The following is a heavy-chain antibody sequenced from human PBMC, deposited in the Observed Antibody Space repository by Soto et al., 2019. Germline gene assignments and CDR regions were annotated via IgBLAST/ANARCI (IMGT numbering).Heavy chain of an antibody. CDR2: IIPILGIA. D-gene: IGHD6-13*01. V-gene: IGHV1-69*08. CDR3: ARDSSSSWSSQGSY. J-gene: IGHJ4*02. CDR1: GGTFSSYT. Sequence: QVQLVQSGAEVKKPGSSVKVSCKASGGTFSSYTISWVRQAPGQGLEWMGRIIPILGIANYAQKFQGRVTINADKSTSTAYMERSSLRSEDTAGYYCARDSSSSWSSQGSYWGQGTLVTVSS.